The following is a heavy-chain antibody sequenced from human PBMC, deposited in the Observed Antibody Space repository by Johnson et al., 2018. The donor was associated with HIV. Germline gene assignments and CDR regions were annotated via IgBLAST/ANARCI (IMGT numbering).Heavy chain of an antibody. Sequence: QMMLVESGGGVVQPGRSLRLSCAASGFTFSSYGMHWVRQAPGKGLEWVAVISYDGSNKYYADSVKGRFTISRDNSKNTLYLQMNSLRAEDTAVYYCARGPYDYVWGSYRFIGAFDIGGQGTMVTVSS. D-gene: IGHD3-16*02. CDR2: ISYDGSNK. CDR3: ARGPYDYVWGSYRFIGAFDI. V-gene: IGHV3-30*03. J-gene: IGHJ3*02. CDR1: GFTFSSYG.